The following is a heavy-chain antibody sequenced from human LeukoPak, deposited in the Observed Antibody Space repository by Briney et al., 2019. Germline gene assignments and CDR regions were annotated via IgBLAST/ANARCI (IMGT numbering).Heavy chain of an antibody. CDR1: GFTFSSYS. CDR2: ISSSTSTI. V-gene: IGHV3-48*04. J-gene: IGHJ4*02. Sequence: GGSLRLSCASSGFTFSSYSMNWVRQAPGKGREWVSYISSSTSTIYYADSVKGRFTISRDNAKNSLYLQMNSVRAEDTAVYYCARDDSSSSWVDYWGQGTLVTVSS. CDR3: ARDDSSSSWVDY. D-gene: IGHD6-6*01.